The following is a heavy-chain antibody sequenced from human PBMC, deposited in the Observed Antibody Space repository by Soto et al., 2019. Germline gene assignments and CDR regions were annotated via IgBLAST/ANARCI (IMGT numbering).Heavy chain of an antibody. V-gene: IGHV4-31*03. Sequence: SETLSLTCTVSGGSISSGGYYWSWIRQHPGKGLEWIGYIYYSGSTYYNPSLKSRVTISVDTSKNQFSLKLSSVTAADTAVYYCASSPFGVVAYYFDYWGQGTLVTVSS. D-gene: IGHD3-3*01. J-gene: IGHJ4*02. CDR2: IYYSGST. CDR3: ASSPFGVVAYYFDY. CDR1: GGSISSGGYY.